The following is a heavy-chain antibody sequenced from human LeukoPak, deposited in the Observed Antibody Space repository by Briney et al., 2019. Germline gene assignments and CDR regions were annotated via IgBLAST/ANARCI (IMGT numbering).Heavy chain of an antibody. V-gene: IGHV4-59*12. CDR1: GGSISGYY. CDR3: ARGVTMIVVVYYYYYMDV. J-gene: IGHJ6*03. Sequence: SETLSLTCTVSGGSISGYYWNWIRQPPGKGLEWIGDMYYSGSTKSNPSLKGRVTISIDTSKNQFSLKLSSVTAADTAVYYCARGVTMIVVVYYYYYMDVWGKGTTVTVSS. CDR2: MYYSGST. D-gene: IGHD3-22*01.